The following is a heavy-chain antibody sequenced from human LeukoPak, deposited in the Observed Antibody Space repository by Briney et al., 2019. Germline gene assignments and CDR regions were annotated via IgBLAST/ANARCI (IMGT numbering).Heavy chain of an antibody. Sequence: GGSLRLSCAASGFTFSSYSMNWVRQAPGKGLEWVSPISSSSSYIYYADSVKGRFTISRDNAKNSLYLQMNSLRAEDTAVYYCASLYYDSSGYNIDYWGQGTLVTVSS. V-gene: IGHV3-21*01. D-gene: IGHD3-22*01. CDR2: ISSSSSYI. J-gene: IGHJ4*02. CDR1: GFTFSSYS. CDR3: ASLYYDSSGYNIDY.